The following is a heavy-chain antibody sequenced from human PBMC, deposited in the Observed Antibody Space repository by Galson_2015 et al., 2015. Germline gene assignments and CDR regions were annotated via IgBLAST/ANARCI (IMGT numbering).Heavy chain of an antibody. Sequence: NWWSWVRQPPGKGLEWIGEIYHSGSTNYNPSLKSRVTISVDKSKNQFSLKLSSVTAADTAVYYCARERYSSSWYFGWNAFDIWGQGTMVTVSS. CDR2: IYHSGST. V-gene: IGHV4-4*02. J-gene: IGHJ3*02. CDR3: ARERYSSSWYFGWNAFDI. D-gene: IGHD6-13*01. CDR1: NW.